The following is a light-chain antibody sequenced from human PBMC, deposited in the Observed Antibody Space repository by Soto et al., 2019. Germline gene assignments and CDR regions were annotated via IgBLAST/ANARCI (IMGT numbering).Light chain of an antibody. CDR2: DAS. CDR1: QSVSTY. Sequence: DIVLTQSQDTLSLCPGESATLSCWASQSVSTYLAWYQQKPGQAPRLLIYDASSRATGIPARFSGSGSGTDFTLTISSVEPEDFAVYYCQQRSNWITFGQGTRLEI. J-gene: IGKJ5*01. V-gene: IGKV3-11*01. CDR3: QQRSNWIT.